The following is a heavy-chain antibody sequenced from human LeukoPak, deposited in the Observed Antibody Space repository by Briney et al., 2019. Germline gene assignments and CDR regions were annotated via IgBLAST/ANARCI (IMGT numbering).Heavy chain of an antibody. CDR1: GFTFSSYA. D-gene: IGHD5-24*01. CDR2: ISGSGGST. V-gene: IGHV3-23*01. Sequence: GGSLRLSCAASGFTFSSYAMSWVRQAPGKGLEWVSGISGSGGSTYYADSVKGRFTISRDNSKDTLYLQMNSLRAEDTAVYYCAKGRDGYNADFDYWGQGTLVTVSP. CDR3: AKGRDGYNADFDY. J-gene: IGHJ4*02.